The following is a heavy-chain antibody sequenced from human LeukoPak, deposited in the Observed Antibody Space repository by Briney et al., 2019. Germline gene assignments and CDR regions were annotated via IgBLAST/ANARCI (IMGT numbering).Heavy chain of an antibody. CDR2: IKQDGSEK. CDR1: GITFSRYW. V-gene: IGHV3-7*03. Sequence: GGSLRLSCVDSGITFSRYWMSWVRQAPGKGLEWVANIKQDGSEKYYLDSVKGRFTISRDNAKNSLLLQMNSLRAEDTAMYYCATDSRSCRYWGQGTLVTVSS. CDR3: ATDSRSCRY. J-gene: IGHJ4*02.